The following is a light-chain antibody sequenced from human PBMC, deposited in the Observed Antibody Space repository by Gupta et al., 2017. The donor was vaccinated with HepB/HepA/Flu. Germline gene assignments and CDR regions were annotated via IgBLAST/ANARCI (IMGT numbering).Light chain of an antibody. CDR2: GTS. CDR3: KQKIQTPVT. Sequence: EIVFTQSPRTLSLSPGERSTLSCRASQSSKGKYVAWYQQKPGQAPRLLIYGTSSRATGVPDRVSGSGSGTDFTLKISRREPEDVAIYYCKQKIQTPVTFGQGTKVDIK. V-gene: IGKV3-20*01. CDR1: QSSKGKY. J-gene: IGKJ1*01.